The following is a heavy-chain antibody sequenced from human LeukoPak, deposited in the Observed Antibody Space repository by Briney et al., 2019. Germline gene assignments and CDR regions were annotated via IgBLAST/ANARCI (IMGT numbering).Heavy chain of an antibody. Sequence: PGGSLRLSCAASGFTFSSYAMHWVRQAPGKGLEWVAVISYDGSNKYYADSVKGRFTISRDNSKNTLYLQMNSLRAEDTAVYYCAKYYYDSSGYLGYFYYYYYMDVWGKGTTVTVSS. D-gene: IGHD3-22*01. CDR2: ISYDGSNK. CDR3: AKYYYDSSGYLGYFYYYYYMDV. V-gene: IGHV3-30*04. J-gene: IGHJ6*03. CDR1: GFTFSSYA.